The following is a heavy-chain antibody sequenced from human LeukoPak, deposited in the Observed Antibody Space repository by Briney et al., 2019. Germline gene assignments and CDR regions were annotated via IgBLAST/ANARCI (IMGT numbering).Heavy chain of an antibody. CDR3: ARETSRDYYDSSGHTGRP. J-gene: IGHJ5*02. CDR2: IYYSGST. CDR1: GGSISSSSYY. Sequence: SETLSLTCTVSGGSISSSSYYWGWIRQPPGKGLEWIGSIYYSGSTYYNPSLKSRVTISVDTSKNQFSLKLSSVTAADTAVYYCARETSRDYYDSSGHTGRPWGQGTLVTVSS. D-gene: IGHD3-22*01. V-gene: IGHV4-39*07.